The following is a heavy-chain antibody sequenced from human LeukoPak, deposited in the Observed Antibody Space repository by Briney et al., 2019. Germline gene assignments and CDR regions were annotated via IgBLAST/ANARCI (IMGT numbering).Heavy chain of an antibody. Sequence: GESLKISCKGSGXSFTSYWIGWVRQMPGKGLEWMGIIYPGDSDTRYSPSFQGQVTISAGKSISTAYLQWSSLKASDTAMYYCARQAGAAAGYRAFDYWGQGTLVTVSS. CDR2: IYPGDSDT. CDR1: GXSFTSYW. CDR3: ARQAGAAAGYRAFDY. D-gene: IGHD6-13*01. J-gene: IGHJ4*02. V-gene: IGHV5-51*01.